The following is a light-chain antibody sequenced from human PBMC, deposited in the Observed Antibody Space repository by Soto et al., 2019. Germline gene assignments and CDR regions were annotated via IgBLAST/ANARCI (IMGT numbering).Light chain of an antibody. Sequence: EIVLTQSPATLSLSPEERATLSCRASQSVSSYLAWYQQKPGQAPRLLIYDASNRATGIPARFSGSGSGTDFTLTISSLEPEDFAVYYCQQRSNWQTFGQGTKVDIK. CDR3: QQRSNWQT. J-gene: IGKJ1*01. CDR1: QSVSSY. CDR2: DAS. V-gene: IGKV3-11*01.